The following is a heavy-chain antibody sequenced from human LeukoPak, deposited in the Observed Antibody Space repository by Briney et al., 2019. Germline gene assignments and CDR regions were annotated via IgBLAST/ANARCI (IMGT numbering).Heavy chain of an antibody. Sequence: ASVKVSCKASGYAFTSYGISWVRQAPGQGLEWMGWISAYNGNTDYAQKLQGRVTMTTDTSTSTAYMELRSLRSDDTAVYYCARLGFGELLTHIDYWSQGTLVTVSS. V-gene: IGHV1-18*01. CDR3: ARLGFGELLTHIDY. D-gene: IGHD3-10*01. J-gene: IGHJ4*02. CDR1: GYAFTSYG. CDR2: ISAYNGNT.